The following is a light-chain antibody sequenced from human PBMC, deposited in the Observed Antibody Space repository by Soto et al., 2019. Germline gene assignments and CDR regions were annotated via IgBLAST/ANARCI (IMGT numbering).Light chain of an antibody. J-gene: IGLJ2*01. Sequence: SYELTQPPSVSVSPGQTASITCSGHKLGNKYACWYQQKPGQSHVLVIYQDTKRPSGIPERFSGSNSGNTATLTISGTQAMDEADYYCQAWDSSTVVFGGGTKLTVL. CDR2: QDT. V-gene: IGLV3-1*01. CDR3: QAWDSSTVV. CDR1: KLGNKY.